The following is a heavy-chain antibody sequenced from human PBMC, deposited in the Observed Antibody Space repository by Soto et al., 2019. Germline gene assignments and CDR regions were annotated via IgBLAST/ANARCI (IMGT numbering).Heavy chain of an antibody. J-gene: IGHJ4*02. V-gene: IGHV3-64*01. D-gene: IGHD5-12*01. Sequence: EVQLVESGGGLVQPGGSLRLSCAASGFTFSSYAMHWVRQAPGKGLEYVSVNSSNGGSTYYANSVKGRFTISRDNSKNTLYLQMGSLRAEDMAVYYCARGSNGYHFDYWGQGTLVTVSS. CDR3: ARGSNGYHFDY. CDR2: NSSNGGST. CDR1: GFTFSSYA.